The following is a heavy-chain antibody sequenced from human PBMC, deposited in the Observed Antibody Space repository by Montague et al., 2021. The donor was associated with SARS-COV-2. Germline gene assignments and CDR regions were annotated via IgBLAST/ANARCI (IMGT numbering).Heavy chain of an antibody. V-gene: IGHV3-30-3*01. CDR3: ARDAQKQYVLLWFGELLHDAFDI. J-gene: IGHJ3*02. Sequence: SLRLSCAASGFTFSSYAMHWVRQAPGKGLEWVAVISYDGSNKYYADSVKGRFTISRDNSKNTLYLQMNSLRAEDTAVYYCARDAQKQYVLLWFGELLHDAFDIWGQGTMVTVSS. CDR2: ISYDGSNK. D-gene: IGHD3-10*01. CDR1: GFTFSSYA.